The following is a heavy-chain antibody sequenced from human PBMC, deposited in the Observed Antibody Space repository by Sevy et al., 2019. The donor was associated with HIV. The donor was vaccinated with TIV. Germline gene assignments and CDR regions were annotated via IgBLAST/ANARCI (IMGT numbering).Heavy chain of an antibody. CDR3: AKDNSNLYYLYGMDV. CDR2: ISGSGGST. CDR1: GFTFSNYA. Sequence: GGSLRLSCAASGFTFSNYAMSWVRQAPGKGLQWVSAISGSGGSTYYADSVKGRFTISRVNSKNTLYLQMNSLRAEDTAEYYSAKDNSNLYYLYGMDVWGQGTTVTVSS. J-gene: IGHJ6*02. D-gene: IGHD4-4*01. V-gene: IGHV3-23*01.